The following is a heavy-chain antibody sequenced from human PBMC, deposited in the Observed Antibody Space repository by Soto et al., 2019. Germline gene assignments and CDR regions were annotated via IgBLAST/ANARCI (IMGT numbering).Heavy chain of an antibody. CDR1: GGSISSSSYY. Sequence: SETLSLTCTVSGGSISSSSYYWGWIRQPPGKGLEWIGSIYYSGSTYYNPSLKSRVTISVDTSKNQFSLKLSSVTAADTAVYYCARLLLDSTVTSDVPWGYFDYWGQGTLVTVSS. D-gene: IGHD4-17*01. J-gene: IGHJ4*02. V-gene: IGHV4-39*01. CDR3: ARLLLDSTVTSDVPWGYFDY. CDR2: IYYSGST.